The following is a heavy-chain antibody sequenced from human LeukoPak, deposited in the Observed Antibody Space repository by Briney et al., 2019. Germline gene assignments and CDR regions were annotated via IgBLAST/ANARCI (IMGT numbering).Heavy chain of an antibody. CDR3: AKILWRGSGSIPHY. J-gene: IGHJ4*02. Sequence: PGGSLRLSCAASGFTFSDYSMNWVRQAPGKGLEWVSSITSRSSFIYYGDSVKGRFTMSRDNAKNSLYLQMNSLRAEDTAVYYCAKILWRGSGSIPHYWGQGTLVTVSS. CDR1: GFTFSDYS. V-gene: IGHV3-21*01. D-gene: IGHD3-10*01. CDR2: ITSRSSFI.